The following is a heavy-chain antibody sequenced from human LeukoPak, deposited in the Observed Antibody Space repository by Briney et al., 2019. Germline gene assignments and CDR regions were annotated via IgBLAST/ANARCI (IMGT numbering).Heavy chain of an antibody. V-gene: IGHV4-59*02. D-gene: IGHD7-27*01. J-gene: IGHJ4*02. CDR2: IYHTGST. CDR3: ASRKLGNDY. CDR1: GGSVSDYH. Sequence: SSETLSLTCTISGGSVSDYHWSWIRQSPGKGLEWIGYIYHTGSTSYSPSLKSRVTISADTSQNQFSLKLSSVTAADTAVYYCASRKLGNDYWGQGTLVTVSS.